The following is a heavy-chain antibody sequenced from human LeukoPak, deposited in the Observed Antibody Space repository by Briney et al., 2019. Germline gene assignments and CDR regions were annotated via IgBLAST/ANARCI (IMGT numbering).Heavy chain of an antibody. CDR1: GFTFSSYA. V-gene: IGHV3-23*01. D-gene: IGHD3-16*01. CDR3: ARDDALGDNALDI. CDR2: ISGSGGST. J-gene: IGHJ3*02. Sequence: GGSLRLSCAASGFTFSSYAMSWARQAPGKGLEWVSAISGSGGSTYYADSVKGRFTISRDNSKNTLFLQMNSLRAEDTAVYYCARDDALGDNALDIWGQGTMVTVSS.